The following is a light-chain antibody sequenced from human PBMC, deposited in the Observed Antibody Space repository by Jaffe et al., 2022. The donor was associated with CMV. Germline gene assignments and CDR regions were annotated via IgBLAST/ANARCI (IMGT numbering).Light chain of an antibody. CDR3: QQYYSPPWT. CDR2: WAS. J-gene: IGKJ1*01. V-gene: IGKV4-1*01. Sequence: DIVMTQSPDSLPVSLGERATINCKSSQSVLYTSNNKNYLAWYQQKPGQPPTLLIYWASTRESGVPDRFSGSGSGTDFTLTISSLQAEDVAVYYCQQYYSPPWTFGQGTKVEIK. CDR1: QSVLYTSNNKNY.